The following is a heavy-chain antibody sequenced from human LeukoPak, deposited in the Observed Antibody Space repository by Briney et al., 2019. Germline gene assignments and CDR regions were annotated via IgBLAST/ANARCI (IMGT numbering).Heavy chain of an antibody. V-gene: IGHV4-61*10. J-gene: IGHJ6*03. CDR1: GGSISSGSYY. D-gene: IGHD6-25*01. CDR3: ARVSAGYHYMDV. CDR2: IYYSGST. Sequence: PSETLSLTCTVSGGSISSGSYYWSWIRQPAGKGLEWIGHIYYSGSTNYNPSLKSRVTISVDTSKNQFSLKLSSVTAADTAVYYCARVSAGYHYMDVWGKGTTVTVTS.